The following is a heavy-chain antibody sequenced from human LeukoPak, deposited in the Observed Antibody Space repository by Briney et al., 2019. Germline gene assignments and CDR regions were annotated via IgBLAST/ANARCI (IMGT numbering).Heavy chain of an antibody. CDR1: GGSFSGYY. CDR2: INHSGST. CDR3: ARGITMVRGVNWFDP. D-gene: IGHD3-10*01. J-gene: IGHJ5*02. V-gene: IGHV4-34*01. Sequence: SETLSLTCAVYGGSFSGYYWSWIRQPPGKGLEWIGEINHSGSTNYNPSLKSRVTISVDTSKNQFSLKLSSVTAADTAVYYCARGITMVRGVNWFDPWGQGTLVTVSS.